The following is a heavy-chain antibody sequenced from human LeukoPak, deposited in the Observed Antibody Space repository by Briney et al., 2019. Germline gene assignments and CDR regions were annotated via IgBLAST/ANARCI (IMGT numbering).Heavy chain of an antibody. CDR3: ARPHSGTVNASTYGVIDY. Sequence: SETLSLTCSVSGDSITGYYWGWIRQPPGKGLEWIGNIYYSGTTYYNPSLKSRVTISVDTSKNHFSLKLSSVTAADTAMYYCARPHSGTVNASTYGVIDYWGQGTLVTVSS. J-gene: IGHJ4*02. CDR1: GDSITGYY. CDR2: IYYSGTT. V-gene: IGHV4-39*07. D-gene: IGHD2-8*01.